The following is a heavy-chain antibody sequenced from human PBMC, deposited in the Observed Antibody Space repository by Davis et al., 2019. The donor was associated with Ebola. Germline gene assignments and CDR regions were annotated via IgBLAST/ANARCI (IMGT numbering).Heavy chain of an antibody. J-gene: IGHJ4*02. CDR1: GGSISSSSYY. V-gene: IGHV4-39*07. D-gene: IGHD6-6*01. CDR2: INHSGST. CDR3: ARLSIAARPIYRLKKGFDY. Sequence: SETLSLTCTVSGGSISSSSYYWGWIRQPPGKGLEWIGEINHSGSTNYNPSLKSRVTISVDTSKNQFSLKLSSVTAADTAVYYCARLSIAARPIYRLKKGFDYWGQGTLVTVSS.